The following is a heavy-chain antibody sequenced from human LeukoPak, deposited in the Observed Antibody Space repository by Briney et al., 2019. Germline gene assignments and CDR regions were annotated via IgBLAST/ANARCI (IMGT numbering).Heavy chain of an antibody. Sequence: GASVKVSCKASGDTFTSYIITWVRQAPGQGLEWMGRIIPVVSISNYAQKFQGRVTITADKSTSTAYMEVNSLTSEDTAVYFCVRENPRSYDSGGYHLGTFDFWGQGTLVTVSS. J-gene: IGHJ4*02. CDR2: IIPVVSIS. CDR1: GDTFTSYI. CDR3: VRENPRSYDSGGYHLGTFDF. V-gene: IGHV1-69*04. D-gene: IGHD3-22*01.